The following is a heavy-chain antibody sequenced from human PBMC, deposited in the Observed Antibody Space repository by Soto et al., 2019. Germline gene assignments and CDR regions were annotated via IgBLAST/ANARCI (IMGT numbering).Heavy chain of an antibody. J-gene: IGHJ4*02. V-gene: IGHV1-69*01. CDR3: ARGGSGDVWFNEF. Sequence: QEQLVQSGAEVKKSGSSVKVSCKDTGGLFSSYAVSWVRQAPGQGLEWMGGIIPVFDTVYYAQKFQGRVTITPDEATKTAYMELSSLRSADTVMYYCARGGSGDVWFNEFWGQGTLVTVS. CDR1: GGLFSSYA. CDR2: IIPVFDTV. D-gene: IGHD2-21*01.